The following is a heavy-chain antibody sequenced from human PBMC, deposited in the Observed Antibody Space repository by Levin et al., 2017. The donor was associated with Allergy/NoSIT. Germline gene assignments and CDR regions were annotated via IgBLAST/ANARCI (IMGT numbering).Heavy chain of an antibody. CDR1: GGSISSFY. CDR2: IYYSGST. D-gene: IGHD3-16*01. CDR3: ARHHANYEDAWGPDACDT. Sequence: SETLSLTCTVSGGSISSFYWSWIRQPPGKNLEWIGYIYYSGSTYYNPSLKSRVTISVDTSKNQLSLRLRSVTAADTAVYYCARHHANYEDAWGPDACDTWGQGTLVTVSS. J-gene: IGHJ5*02. V-gene: IGHV4-59*08.